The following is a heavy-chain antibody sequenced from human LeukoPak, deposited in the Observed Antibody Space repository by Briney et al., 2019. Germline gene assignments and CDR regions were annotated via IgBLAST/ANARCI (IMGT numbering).Heavy chain of an antibody. D-gene: IGHD3-22*01. J-gene: IGHJ4*02. CDR1: GYTFTTYY. Sequence: ASVKVSCKASGYTFTTYYMHWVRQAPGQGLEWMGIINPSAGSTSYAHKFQGRVTMTRDTSTSTVYMELSSLRSEDTAVYYCARGGYYYDSSGYYSPFDYWGQGTLVTVSS. V-gene: IGHV1-46*01. CDR2: INPSAGST. CDR3: ARGGYYYDSSGYYSPFDY.